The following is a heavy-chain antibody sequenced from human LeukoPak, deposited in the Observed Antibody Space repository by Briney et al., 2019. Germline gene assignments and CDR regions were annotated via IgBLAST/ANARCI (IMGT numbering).Heavy chain of an antibody. J-gene: IGHJ3*02. CDR3: ARPNIPAAGTDAFDI. V-gene: IGHV5-51*01. Sequence: GESLKISCKGSGYSFTSYWIGWVRQMPGKGLEWMGIIYPGDSDTRYSPSFQGQVTISADKSISTAYLQWSSLRASDTAIYYCARPNIPAAGTDAFDIWGQGTMVTVSS. CDR1: GYSFTSYW. CDR2: IYPGDSDT. D-gene: IGHD6-13*01.